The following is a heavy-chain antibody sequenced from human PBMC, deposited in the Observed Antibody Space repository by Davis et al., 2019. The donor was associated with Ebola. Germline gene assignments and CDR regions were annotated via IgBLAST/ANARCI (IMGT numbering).Heavy chain of an antibody. J-gene: IGHJ4*02. D-gene: IGHD5-18*01. CDR1: GFTFSSYS. V-gene: IGHV3-21*01. CDR2: ISSSSSYI. CDR3: ARGTAMVDY. Sequence: GESLKISCAASGFTFSSYSMNWVRQAPGKGLEWVSSISSSSSYIYYADSLKGRFTISRDNAKNSLYLQMNSLRAEDTAVYYCARGTAMVDYWGQGTLVTVSS.